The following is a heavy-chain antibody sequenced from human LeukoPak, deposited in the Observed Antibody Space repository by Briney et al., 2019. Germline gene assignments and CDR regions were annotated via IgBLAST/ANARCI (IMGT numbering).Heavy chain of an antibody. Sequence: GRSLRLSCAASGFTFSSYAMHWVRQAPGKGLEWVAVISYGGSNKYYADSVKGRFTISRDNSKNTLYLQMNSLRAEDTAVYYCARDLPITMVRGVTFYYYYGMDVWGQGTTVTVSS. J-gene: IGHJ6*02. CDR2: ISYGGSNK. CDR3: ARDLPITMVRGVTFYYYYGMDV. V-gene: IGHV3-30-3*01. D-gene: IGHD3-10*01. CDR1: GFTFSSYA.